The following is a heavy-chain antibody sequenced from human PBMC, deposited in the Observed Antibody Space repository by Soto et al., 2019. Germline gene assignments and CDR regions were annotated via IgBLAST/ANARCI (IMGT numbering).Heavy chain of an antibody. V-gene: IGHV3-73*01. Sequence: PGGSLSLSCAASGFTLSGSAMHWVRQASGKGLEWVGRIRSKANSYATAYAASVKGRFTISRDDSKNTAYLQMNSLKTEDTAVYYCTYYDILTGDAFDIWGQGTMVTVSS. CDR1: GFTLSGSA. D-gene: IGHD3-9*01. J-gene: IGHJ3*02. CDR2: IRSKANSYAT. CDR3: TYYDILTGDAFDI.